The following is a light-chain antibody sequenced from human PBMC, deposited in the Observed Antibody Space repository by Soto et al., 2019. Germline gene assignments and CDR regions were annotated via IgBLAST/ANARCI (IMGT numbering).Light chain of an antibody. Sequence: IQLTQSPSSLSESVGDRVTITCRASQGISSYLAWYQQKPGKAPKLLIYGASTLEGGVPFRFSGSGSGTDFTLTISSLQPEDFATYYCQQLNTYPITFGQGTRLEIK. J-gene: IGKJ5*01. CDR3: QQLNTYPIT. V-gene: IGKV1-9*01. CDR2: GAS. CDR1: QGISSY.